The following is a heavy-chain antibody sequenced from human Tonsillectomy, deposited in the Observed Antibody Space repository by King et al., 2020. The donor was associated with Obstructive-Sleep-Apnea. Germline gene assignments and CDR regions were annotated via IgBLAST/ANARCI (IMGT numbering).Heavy chain of an antibody. J-gene: IGHJ5*02. CDR1: GGSISTYY. Sequence: QLQESGPGLVKPSETLSLTCTVSGGSISTYYWSWIRQPPGKGLEWIGYIYYSGSTYYIPSLKSRVTISVDTSKNQFSLKLTSVTAADTAAYYCARGVPHMVVAVATTRNWFDPWGQGTLVTVSS. CDR2: IYYSGST. V-gene: IGHV4-59*01. CDR3: ARGVPHMVVAVATTRNWFDP. D-gene: IGHD2-15*01.